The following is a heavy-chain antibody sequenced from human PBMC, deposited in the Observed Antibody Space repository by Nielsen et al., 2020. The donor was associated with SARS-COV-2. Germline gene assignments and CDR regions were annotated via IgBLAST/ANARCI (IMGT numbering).Heavy chain of an antibody. CDR1: GGSISSYY. CDR3: ASRPGRYCGGDCSLS. Sequence: GSLRLSCTVSGGSISSYYWSWIRQPPGKGLEWIGYIYYSGSTYYNPSLKSRVTISVDTSKNQFSLKLSSVTAADTAVYYCASRPGRYCGGDCSLSLGQGTLVTVSS. V-gene: IGHV4-59*04. J-gene: IGHJ5*02. D-gene: IGHD2-21*02. CDR2: IYYSGST.